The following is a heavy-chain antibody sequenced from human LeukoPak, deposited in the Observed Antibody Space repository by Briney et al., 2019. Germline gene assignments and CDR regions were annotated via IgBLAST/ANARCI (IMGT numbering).Heavy chain of an antibody. CDR3: AKVDYYDSSGYGLDY. D-gene: IGHD3-22*01. Sequence: GGSLRLSCAASGFTFSSYGMHWVRQAPGKGLEWVAVISYDGSNKYYADSVKGRFTISRDNSKNTLYLQMNSPRAEDTAVYYCAKVDYYDSSGYGLDYWGQGTLVTVSS. CDR2: ISYDGSNK. J-gene: IGHJ4*02. CDR1: GFTFSSYG. V-gene: IGHV3-30*18.